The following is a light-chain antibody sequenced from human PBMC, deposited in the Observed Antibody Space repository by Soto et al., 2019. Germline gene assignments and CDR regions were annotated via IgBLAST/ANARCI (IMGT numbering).Light chain of an antibody. CDR1: QSLLKKNGHNC. CDR3: MQALQSPPT. CDR2: LGS. J-gene: IGKJ4*01. V-gene: IGKV2-28*01. Sequence: EIVMTQSPLYLPVSPGEPASISCRSSQSLLKKNGHNCLDWYLQKPGQSPQLLIHLGSTRASGVPDRFSGSGSGTDFSLHISRVEAEDVGVYYCMQALQSPPTFGGGTKVDIK.